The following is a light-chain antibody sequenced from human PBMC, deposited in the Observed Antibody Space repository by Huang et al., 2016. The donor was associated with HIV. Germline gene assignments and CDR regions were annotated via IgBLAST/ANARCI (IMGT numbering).Light chain of an antibody. CDR2: WAT. CDR3: LQYYSVPQT. CDR1: QTVLYSLTKKNY. V-gene: IGKV4-1*01. J-gene: IGKJ1*01. Sequence: DIVITQSPDSLAVSPGERATINCKSSQTVLYSLTKKNYLSWFQQKTGRPTKLLIYWATKREAGVTDRFSGSGSGTDFTLTINNLQAEDVAVYFCLQYYSVPQTFGHGTKVEIK.